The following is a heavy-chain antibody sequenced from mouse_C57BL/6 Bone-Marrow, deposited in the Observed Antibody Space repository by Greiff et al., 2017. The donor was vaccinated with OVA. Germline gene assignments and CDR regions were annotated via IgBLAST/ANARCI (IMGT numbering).Heavy chain of an antibody. D-gene: IGHD1-1*01. J-gene: IGHJ1*03. Sequence: QVQLQQSGPELVKPGASVKISCKASGYAFSSSWMNWVKQRPGKGLEWIGRIYPGDGDTNYNGKFKGKATLTADKSSSTAYMQLSSRTSEDSAVYFCARGALYYGSSFHWYFDVWGTGTTVTVSS. CDR3: ARGALYYGSSFHWYFDV. CDR2: IYPGDGDT. V-gene: IGHV1-82*01. CDR1: GYAFSSSW.